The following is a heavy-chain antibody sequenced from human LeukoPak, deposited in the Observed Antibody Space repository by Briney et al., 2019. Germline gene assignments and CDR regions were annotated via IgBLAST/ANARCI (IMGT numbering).Heavy chain of an antibody. V-gene: IGHV3-33*05. CDR1: ALTFSTYG. Sequence: GGSLRLSCAACALTFSTYGMHWVRQAPGKGLEWVAVVSFDSNILYYADSVKGRFTIYRDNSKNTLYLQMNSQRGEETAVYYCPKSQLHRHELGNFYFDHCGQGTLVTVSS. J-gene: IGHJ4*02. CDR3: PKSQLHRHELGNFYFDH. CDR2: VSFDSNIL. D-gene: IGHD7-27*01.